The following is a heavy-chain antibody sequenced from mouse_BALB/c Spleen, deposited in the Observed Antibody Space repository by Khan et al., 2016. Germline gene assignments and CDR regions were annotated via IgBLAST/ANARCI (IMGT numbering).Heavy chain of an antibody. CDR2: IWRGGST. CDR1: GFSLTSYG. Sequence: QVRLQQSGPGLVQPSQSLSITCTVSGFSLTSYGVHWVRQSPGKGLEWLGVIWRGGSTDYNAAFMSRLSITKDNSKSQVFFKMNSLQADDTAIYYFAKNLVISYAMDYWGQGTSVTVSS. V-gene: IGHV2-5*01. CDR3: AKNLVISYAMDY. J-gene: IGHJ4*01. D-gene: IGHD2-2*01.